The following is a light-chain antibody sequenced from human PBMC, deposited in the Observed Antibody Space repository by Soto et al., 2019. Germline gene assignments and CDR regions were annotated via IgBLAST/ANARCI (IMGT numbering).Light chain of an antibody. V-gene: IGKV3-20*01. Sequence: ETVLTQSPGTLSLSPGERATLSCRASQSVSSNYLAWYQQKPGQAPRLLIYGASTRATGIPDRFSGSGSGTDFPLPISRLEPEDFAVYYCQQFGRSPPSWTFGQGTKVEIK. CDR2: GAS. J-gene: IGKJ1*01. CDR3: QQFGRSPPSWT. CDR1: QSVSSNY.